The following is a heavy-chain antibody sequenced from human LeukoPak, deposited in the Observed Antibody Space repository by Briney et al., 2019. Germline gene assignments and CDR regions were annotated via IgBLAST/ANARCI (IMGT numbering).Heavy chain of an antibody. J-gene: IGHJ4*02. Sequence: GGSLRLSCAASGFTFSSYWMHWVRQAPGKGLEWVAVISYDGSNKYYADSVKGRFTISRDNSKNTLYLQMNSLRAEDTAVYYCAKDHRAYCGGDCVDFDYWGQGTLVTVSS. CDR3: AKDHRAYCGGDCVDFDY. CDR1: GFTFSSYW. D-gene: IGHD2-21*02. V-gene: IGHV3-30*18. CDR2: ISYDGSNK.